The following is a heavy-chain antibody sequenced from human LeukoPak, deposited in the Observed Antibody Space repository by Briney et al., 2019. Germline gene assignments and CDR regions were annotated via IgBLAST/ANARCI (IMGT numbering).Heavy chain of an antibody. V-gene: IGHV4-61*10. J-gene: IGHJ4*02. D-gene: IGHD6-6*01. CDR1: GGSISSGSYY. CDR3: ARLAALPDY. Sequence: SETLSLTCTVSGGSISSGSYYWSWIRQPAGKGLEWIGEINHSGSTNYNPSLKSRVTISINTSKNQFSLKLSSVTAADTAVYYCARLAALPDYWGQGTLVTVSS. CDR2: INHSGST.